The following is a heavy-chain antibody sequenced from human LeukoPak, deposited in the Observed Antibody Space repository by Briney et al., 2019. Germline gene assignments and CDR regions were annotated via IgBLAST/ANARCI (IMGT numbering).Heavy chain of an antibody. CDR2: IKGDGSET. CDR1: GFTFSSYW. CDR3: TSDRVFYGLDV. J-gene: IGHJ6*02. Sequence: GGPLRLSCAASGFTFSSYWMHWVRQAPGKGLVWVSRIKGDGSETSYAGSVKGRFTISRDNAKNTLYLQMSSLRADDTAVYYCTSDRVFYGLDVWGQGTTVIVSS. V-gene: IGHV3-74*01.